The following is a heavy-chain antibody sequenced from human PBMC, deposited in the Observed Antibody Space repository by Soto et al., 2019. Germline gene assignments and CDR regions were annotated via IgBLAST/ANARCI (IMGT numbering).Heavy chain of an antibody. Sequence: SGPTLVNPTETLTLTCTVSGFSLSNARMGVSWIRQPPGKALEWLAHIFSNDDKAYSPSLKSRLTISKDTSKSQVVLTMTNMDPVDTATYYCTRIYDSSGSGFWGQGTPVTVSS. D-gene: IGHD3-22*01. V-gene: IGHV2-26*01. CDR1: GFSLSNARMG. CDR3: TRIYDSSGSGF. CDR2: IFSNDDK. J-gene: IGHJ4*02.